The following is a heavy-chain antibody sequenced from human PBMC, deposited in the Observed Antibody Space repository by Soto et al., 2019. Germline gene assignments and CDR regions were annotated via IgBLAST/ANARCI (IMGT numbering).Heavy chain of an antibody. D-gene: IGHD2-21*02. Sequence: QVQLQESGPGLVKPSQTLSLTCTVSGGSISSGDYYWSWIRQPPGKGLEWIGYIYYSGSTYYNPSLKSRVTISVDTSKNQFSLKLSSVTAADTAVYYCTRAMVVTQNWFDPWGQGTLVTVSS. CDR1: GGSISSGDYY. CDR2: IYYSGST. CDR3: TRAMVVTQNWFDP. V-gene: IGHV4-30-4*01. J-gene: IGHJ5*02.